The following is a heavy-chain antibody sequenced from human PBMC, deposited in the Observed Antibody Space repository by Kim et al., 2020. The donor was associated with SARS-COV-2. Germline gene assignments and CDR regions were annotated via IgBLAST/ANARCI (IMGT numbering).Heavy chain of an antibody. J-gene: IGHJ5*02. CDR3: ARRSGSGPNNWFDP. Sequence: SPSVQGQVTISADKSISTAYLLWSSLKASDTAMYYCARRSGSGPNNWFDPWGQGTLVTVSS. D-gene: IGHD3-10*01. V-gene: IGHV5-51*01.